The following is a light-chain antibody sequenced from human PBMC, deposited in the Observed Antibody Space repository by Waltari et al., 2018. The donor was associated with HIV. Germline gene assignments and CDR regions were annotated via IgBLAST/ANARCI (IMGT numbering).Light chain of an antibody. V-gene: IGLV2-8*01. CDR2: EVS. J-gene: IGLJ2*01. Sequence: QSALTQPPSASGSPGQSVTISCTGTSSAVGGYNSVSWYHHHPGKAPQLIIYEVSKRPSGVPDRFFGSKSGDTASLTVSGLQAEDEADYYCSSYANNNKDDVVFGGGTKLTVL. CDR3: SSYANNNKDDVV. CDR1: SSAVGGYNS.